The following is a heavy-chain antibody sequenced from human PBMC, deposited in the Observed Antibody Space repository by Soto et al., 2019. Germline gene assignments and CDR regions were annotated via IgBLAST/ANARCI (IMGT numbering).Heavy chain of an antibody. J-gene: IGHJ4*02. CDR2: IVVGSGNT. Sequence: GASVTVSCKASGFTFTSSAVQWVRQARGQRLEWIGWIVVGSGNTNYAQNFQERVIITRDMSTNTAYMELSSLRSEDTAVYYCAADGNLNFDCRGQGTLLTVSS. V-gene: IGHV1-58*01. CDR1: GFTFTSSA. CDR3: AADGNLNFDC. D-gene: IGHD2-15*01.